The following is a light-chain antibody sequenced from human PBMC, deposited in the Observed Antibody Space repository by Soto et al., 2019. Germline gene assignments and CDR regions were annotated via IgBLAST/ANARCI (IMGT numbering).Light chain of an antibody. CDR3: QSYDSSLSGHVV. CDR2: ANN. V-gene: IGLV1-40*01. Sequence: QSVLTQPPSVSGAPGQRVTISCTGSSSNIVTPYDVNWYQQLPGTAPKLLIYANNNRPSGVPDRFSGSKSGTSASLAITGLQADDEADYYCQSYDSSLSGHVVFGGGTKLTVL. CDR1: SSNIVTPYD. J-gene: IGLJ2*01.